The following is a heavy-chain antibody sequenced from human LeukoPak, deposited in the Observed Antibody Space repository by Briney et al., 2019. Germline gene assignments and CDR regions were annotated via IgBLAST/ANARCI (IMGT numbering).Heavy chain of an antibody. CDR3: AGVLCLMSGNCFDR. V-gene: IGHV1-2*02. J-gene: IGHJ5*02. D-gene: IGHD2/OR15-2a*01. CDR1: GYTFTDYY. CDR2: INPKSGGA. Sequence: ASVKVSCKASGYTFTDYYIHWVRQAPGQRLEWMGWINPKSGGANYAQKFQGRVTMTRDTFISTAYMELSRLRSEETAVYYCAGVLCLMSGNCFDRWGQGTLVTVS.